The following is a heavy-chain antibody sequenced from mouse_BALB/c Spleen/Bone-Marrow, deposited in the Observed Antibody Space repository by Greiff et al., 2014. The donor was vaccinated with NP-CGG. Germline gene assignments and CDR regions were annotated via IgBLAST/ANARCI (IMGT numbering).Heavy chain of an antibody. V-gene: IGHV2-9*02. Sequence: VHLVESGPGLVAPSQSLPIICTVSGFSLTNYGVHGVRQPPGKGLEGLGVIWADGSTNYNSALMSRLSISKDNSKSQVFFKMNSLQTDDTAMYYCARITTATGAMDYWGQGTSVTVSS. CDR2: IWADGST. CDR3: ARITTATGAMDY. J-gene: IGHJ4*01. CDR1: GFSLTNYG. D-gene: IGHD1-2*01.